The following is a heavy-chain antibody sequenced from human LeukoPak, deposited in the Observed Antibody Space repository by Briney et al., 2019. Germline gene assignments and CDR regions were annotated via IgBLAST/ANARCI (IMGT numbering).Heavy chain of an antibody. J-gene: IGHJ4*02. V-gene: IGHV4-39*01. Sequence: SETLSLTCTVSGGSISNSSYYWGWIRQPPGKGLEWIGSIYYSGSTYYNPSLKSRVTISVDTSKNQFSLKLSSVTAADTAVYYCATQFYTITIFGVVTLYYFDYWGQGTLVTVSS. D-gene: IGHD3-3*01. CDR3: ATQFYTITIFGVVTLYYFDY. CDR2: IYYSGST. CDR1: GGSISNSSYY.